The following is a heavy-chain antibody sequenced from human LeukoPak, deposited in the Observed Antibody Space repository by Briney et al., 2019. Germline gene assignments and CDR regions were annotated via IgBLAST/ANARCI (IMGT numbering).Heavy chain of an antibody. J-gene: IGHJ4*02. Sequence: PGESLKISCKGSGYSFTSYWSSWVRQMPGKGLEWMGGIDPSDPYTNYSPSFQGHVTISADKSISTAYLQWSSLKASDTAMYYCAILGYCSGGSCQYYFDYWGQGTLVTVSS. V-gene: IGHV5-10-1*01. CDR2: IDPSDPYT. D-gene: IGHD2-15*01. CDR1: GYSFTSYW. CDR3: AILGYCSGGSCQYYFDY.